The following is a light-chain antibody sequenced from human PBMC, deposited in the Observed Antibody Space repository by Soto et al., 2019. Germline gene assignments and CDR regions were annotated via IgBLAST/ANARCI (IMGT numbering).Light chain of an antibody. V-gene: IGLV2-23*01. CDR3: CSYAGSGTLV. CDR2: EGS. CDR1: SSDVGSYNL. Sequence: QPASVSGSPGQSITISCTGSSSDVGSYNLVSWYQQHPGKAPKLMIYEGSKRPSGVSNRFSGSKSGNTASLTISGLQAEDEADYYCCSYAGSGTLVFGGGTKVTVL. J-gene: IGLJ3*02.